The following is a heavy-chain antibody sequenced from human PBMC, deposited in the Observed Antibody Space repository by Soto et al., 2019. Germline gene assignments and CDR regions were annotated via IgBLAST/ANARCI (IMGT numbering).Heavy chain of an antibody. CDR2: IYYSGST. CDR1: GGSVSSGSYY. J-gene: IGHJ4*02. D-gene: IGHD5-12*01. CDR3: ARLATTPYFDY. V-gene: IGHV4-61*01. Sequence: SETLSLTCTVSGGSVSSGSYYWSWIRQPPGKGLEWIGYIYYSGSTNYNPSLKSRVTISVDTSKNQSPLKLSSVTAADTAVYYCARLATTPYFDYWGQGTLVTVSS.